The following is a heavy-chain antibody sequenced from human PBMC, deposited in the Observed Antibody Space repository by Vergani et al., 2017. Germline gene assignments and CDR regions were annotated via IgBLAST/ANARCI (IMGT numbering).Heavy chain of an antibody. V-gene: IGHV3-23*01. J-gene: IGHJ5*02. CDR3: AKQLTISPGIAAAGTRRNWFDP. Sequence: EVQLLQSGGGVIQPGGSVRLSCAASGFTFSACPMTWVRQAPGKGLEWVSAISARYPSTYYADSVKGRFTISRDNSKNTLYLQMNSLRAEDTAVYYCAKQLTISPGIAAAGTRRNWFDPWGQGTLVTVSS. CDR1: GFTFSACP. CDR2: ISARYPST. D-gene: IGHD6-13*01.